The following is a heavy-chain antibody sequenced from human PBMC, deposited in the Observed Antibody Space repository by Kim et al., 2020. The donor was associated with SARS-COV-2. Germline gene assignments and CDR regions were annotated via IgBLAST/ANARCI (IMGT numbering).Heavy chain of an antibody. J-gene: IGHJ4*02. Sequence: SRVTISVDTSKNQFSLKLSSVTAADTAVYYCARGPPLYYDFWSGYYDLDYWGQGTLVTVSS. CDR3: ARGPPLYYDFWSGYYDLDY. D-gene: IGHD3-3*01. V-gene: IGHV4-34*01.